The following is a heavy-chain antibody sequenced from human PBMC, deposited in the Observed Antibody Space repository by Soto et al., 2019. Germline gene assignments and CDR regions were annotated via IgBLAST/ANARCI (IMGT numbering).Heavy chain of an antibody. Sequence: QVHLQESGPGLVNPLETLSLTCTVSGTSVFGANWWGWVRQPPGKGLEWIGEIHSSGNTDYNPSLKSRVTISVDMSKNVFSLKLTSVTAADTAVYYCARTGPYSSGNNWGQGTLVAVSS. CDR1: GTSVFGANW. V-gene: IGHV4-4*02. CDR2: IHSSGNT. D-gene: IGHD3-22*01. J-gene: IGHJ4*02. CDR3: ARTGPYSSGNN.